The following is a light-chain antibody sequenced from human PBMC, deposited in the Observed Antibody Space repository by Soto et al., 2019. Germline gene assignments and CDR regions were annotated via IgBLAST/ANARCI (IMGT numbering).Light chain of an antibody. CDR1: SSNIGGNS. J-gene: IGLJ1*01. CDR3: GSWDSSLSAYV. Sequence: QSVLTQPPSVSAAPGQRVTISCSGSSSNIGGNSVSWYQQLPGTAPKLLIYGDDKRPSGIPDRFSGSKSGTSATLGITGFQTGDEADYYCGSWDSSLSAYVFGTGTKVTVL. CDR2: GDD. V-gene: IGLV1-51*01.